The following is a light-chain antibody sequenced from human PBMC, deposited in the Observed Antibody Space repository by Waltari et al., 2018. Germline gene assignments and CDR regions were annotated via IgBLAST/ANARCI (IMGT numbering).Light chain of an antibody. CDR2: DVT. CDR3: SSHTTRSLLGV. CDR1: RPDVADFNY. Sequence: QSVLTQPASVSGSPGQSITISCTGSRPDVADFNYVAWYQQHPDKAPKLILFDVTTRASGVSSRFSGSKSANTASLTISGLQAEDEAFYYCSSHTTRSLLGVFGGGTKLTVL. J-gene: IGLJ3*02. V-gene: IGLV2-14*03.